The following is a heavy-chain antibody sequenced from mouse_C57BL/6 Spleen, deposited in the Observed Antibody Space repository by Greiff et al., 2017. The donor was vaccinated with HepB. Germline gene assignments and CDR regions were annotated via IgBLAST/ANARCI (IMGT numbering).Heavy chain of an antibody. CDR1: GYTFTSYW. V-gene: IGHV1-55*01. CDR2: IYPGSGST. Sequence: QVQLQQSGAELVKPGASVKMSCKASGYTFTSYWITWVKQRPGQGLEWIGDIYPGSGSTNYNEKFKSKATLTVDTSSSTAYMQLSSLTSEDSAVYYCASGDDGYYEGFDYWGQGTTLTVSS. D-gene: IGHD2-3*01. CDR3: ASGDDGYYEGFDY. J-gene: IGHJ2*01.